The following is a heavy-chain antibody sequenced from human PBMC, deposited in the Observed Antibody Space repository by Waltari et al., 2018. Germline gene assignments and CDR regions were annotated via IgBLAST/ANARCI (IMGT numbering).Heavy chain of an antibody. CDR3: AMTDDFGDYFRLDY. V-gene: IGHV5-51*03. CDR1: GYTFSEYW. Sequence: EVQLVQSGAQLKKPGASLRIAGETCGYTFSEYWIGWVGEKPGKGLEWMGIIFPGYSDTRYSPSFEGQVSISVDTSLTTTYLHWTTLKASDTATYYCAMTDDFGDYFRLDYWGQGTLLTVS. D-gene: IGHD4-17*01. CDR2: IFPGYSDT. J-gene: IGHJ4*02.